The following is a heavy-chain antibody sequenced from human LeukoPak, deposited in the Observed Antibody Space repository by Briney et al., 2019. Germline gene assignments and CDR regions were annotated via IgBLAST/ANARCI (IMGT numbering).Heavy chain of an antibody. Sequence: PSETLSLTCTVSGGSISSSSYYWGWIRQPPGKGLEWIGSIYYSGSTYYNPSLKSRVTISVDTSKNQFSLKLSSVTAADTAVYYCARTSPMTTATTNDYWGQGTLVTVSS. CDR3: ARTSPMTTATTNDY. CDR1: GGSISSSSYY. CDR2: IYYSGST. J-gene: IGHJ4*02. D-gene: IGHD4-17*01. V-gene: IGHV4-39*01.